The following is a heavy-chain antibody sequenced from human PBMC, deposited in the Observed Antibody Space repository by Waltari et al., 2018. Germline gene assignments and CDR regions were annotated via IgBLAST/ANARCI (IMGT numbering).Heavy chain of an antibody. CDR3: AREKLVRSLYYYYYMDV. CDR1: GGSISSGAYY. Sequence: QVQLQESGPGLVKPSQTLSLTCTVSGGSISSGAYYWSWIRQPPGKGLEWIGYIYYSGSTYYNPSLKSRVTMSVDTSKNQFSLKLSSVTAADTAVYYCAREKLVRSLYYYYYMDVWGKGTTVTVSS. CDR2: IYYSGST. V-gene: IGHV4-30-4*08. D-gene: IGHD1-1*01. J-gene: IGHJ6*03.